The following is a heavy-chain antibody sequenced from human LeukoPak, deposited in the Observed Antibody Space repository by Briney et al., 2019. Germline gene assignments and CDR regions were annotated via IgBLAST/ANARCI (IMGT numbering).Heavy chain of an antibody. J-gene: IGHJ6*02. CDR3: AKLKDIDLGWGIDI. Sequence: GGSLRLSCAASGFTFSSYSMNWVRQAPGKGLEWVSSISSSSSYIYYADSVKGRFTISRDNSKNTLYVQMNSLRAEDTAIYYCAKLKDIDLGWGIDIWGQGTTVTVS. CDR1: GFTFSSYS. D-gene: IGHD2-15*01. V-gene: IGHV3-21*04. CDR2: ISSSSSYI.